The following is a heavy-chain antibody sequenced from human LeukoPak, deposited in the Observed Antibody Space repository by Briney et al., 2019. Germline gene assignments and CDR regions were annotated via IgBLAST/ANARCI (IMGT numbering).Heavy chain of an antibody. CDR3: ARGPRSSWFDP. CDR1: GGSISSGGYS. V-gene: IGHV4-30-2*01. D-gene: IGHD6-19*01. Sequence: PSQTLSLTCAVPGGSISSGGYSWSWIRQPPGKGLEWIGYIYHSGSTYYNPSLKSRVTISVDRSKNQFSLKLSSVTAADTAVYYCARGPRSSWFDPWGQGTLVTVSS. J-gene: IGHJ5*02. CDR2: IYHSGST.